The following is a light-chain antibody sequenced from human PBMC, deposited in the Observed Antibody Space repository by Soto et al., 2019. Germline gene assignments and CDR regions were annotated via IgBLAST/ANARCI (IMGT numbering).Light chain of an antibody. CDR2: SNI. J-gene: IGLJ3*02. CDR3: STWDDTLKASV. V-gene: IGLV1-44*01. CDR1: SSSIGNNR. Sequence: QSVLTQPPSASGTPGQRVTISCSGTSSSIGNNRVNWYQQLPGTAPKLLIYSNIQRPSGVPDRFSASKSGTSASLAITGGQSEDEADYYCSTWDDTLKASVFGGGTKLTVL.